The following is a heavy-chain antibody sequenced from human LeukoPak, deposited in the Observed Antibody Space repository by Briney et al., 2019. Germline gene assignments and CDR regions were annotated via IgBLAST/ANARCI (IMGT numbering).Heavy chain of an antibody. D-gene: IGHD3-22*01. V-gene: IGHV1-69*05. CDR1: GGTFSSYA. J-gene: IGHJ4*02. Sequence: GASVKVYCKASGGTFSSYAISWVRQAPGQGLEWMGGIIPIFGTANYAQKFQGRVTITTDESTSTAYMELSSLRSEDTAVYYCAGGDSSGYYYDYWGQGTLVTVSS. CDR3: AGGDSSGYYYDY. CDR2: IIPIFGTA.